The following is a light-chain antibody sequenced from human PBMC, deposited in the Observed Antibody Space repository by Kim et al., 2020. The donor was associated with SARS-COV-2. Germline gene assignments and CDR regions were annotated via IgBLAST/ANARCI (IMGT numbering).Light chain of an antibody. CDR1: QSVSSW. CDR3: QQYDSYTS. V-gene: IGKV1-5*03. CDR2: QTS. Sequence: SASVGDRVTITCRASQSVSSWLAWYQQNPRKAPKLLIYQTSTLESGVPSRFSGSGSGTEFTLTISSLQSDDVATYYCQQYDSYTSFGQGTKVDIK. J-gene: IGKJ1*01.